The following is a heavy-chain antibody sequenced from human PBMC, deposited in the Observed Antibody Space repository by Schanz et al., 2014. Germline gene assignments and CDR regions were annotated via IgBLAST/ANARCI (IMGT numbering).Heavy chain of an antibody. CDR3: ARAAGPVDY. V-gene: IGHV4-30-4*07. CDR2: IYYSGST. CDR1: GGSISSGGYT. Sequence: QVQLQESGPGLVKPSQTLSLTCAVSGGSISSGGYTWSWIRQPPGKGLEWIGYIYYSGSTYYNPSLKSRVPISVDPSKNQFSLMLGSVTAADTAVYYCARAAGPVDYWGQGTLVTVSS. D-gene: IGHD6-13*01. J-gene: IGHJ4*02.